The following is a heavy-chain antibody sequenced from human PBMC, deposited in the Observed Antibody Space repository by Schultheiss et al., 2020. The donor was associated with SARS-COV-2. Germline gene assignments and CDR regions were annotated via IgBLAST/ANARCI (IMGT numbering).Heavy chain of an antibody. CDR2: IYYSGST. D-gene: IGHD3-10*01. J-gene: IGHJ4*02. CDR3: ARFVRAEWFGEFIDY. CDR1: GVSISSYY. V-gene: IGHV4-59*01. Sequence: SETLSLTCTVSGVSISSYYWSWIRQPPGKGLEWIGYIYYSGSTNYNPSLKSRVTISVDTSKNQFSLKLSSVTAADTAVYYCARFVRAEWFGEFIDYWGQGTLVTVSS.